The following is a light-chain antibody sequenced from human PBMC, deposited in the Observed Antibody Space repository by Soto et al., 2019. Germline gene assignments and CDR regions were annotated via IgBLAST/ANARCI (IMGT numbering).Light chain of an antibody. CDR3: QQSYSTPIT. V-gene: IGKV1-39*01. Sequence: DIQMTQSPSSLSTSVGDRVTVTCRASQNISSSLNWYQQKPGKAPNLLIYAASSLQSGVPSRFSGSGSGTDFTLTINSLHPEEFATYYCQQSYSTPITFGQGTRLEIK. CDR2: AAS. J-gene: IGKJ5*01. CDR1: QNISSS.